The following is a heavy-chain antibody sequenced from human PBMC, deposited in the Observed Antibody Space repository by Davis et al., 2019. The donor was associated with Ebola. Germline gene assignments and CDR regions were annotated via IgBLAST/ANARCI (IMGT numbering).Heavy chain of an antibody. Sequence: SVKVSCKASGGTFSSYAISWVRQAPGQGLEWMGGIIPIFGTANYAQKFQGRVTITADESTSTAYMELSSLGSEDTAVYYCARAWAAAGKFVPQYGMDVWGQGTTVTVSS. V-gene: IGHV1-69*13. J-gene: IGHJ6*02. CDR1: GGTFSSYA. CDR3: ARAWAAAGKFVPQYGMDV. CDR2: IIPIFGTA. D-gene: IGHD6-13*01.